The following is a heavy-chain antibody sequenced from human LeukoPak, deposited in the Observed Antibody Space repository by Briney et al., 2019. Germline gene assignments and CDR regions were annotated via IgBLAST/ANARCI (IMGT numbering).Heavy chain of an antibody. V-gene: IGHV3-64*02. J-gene: IGHJ6*03. CDR2: ISSNGGTT. Sequence: GGSLRLSCAASGFTFSSYAMHWVRQAPGKGLEYVSAISSNGGTTYYADSVRGRFTISRDNSKNTLYLQMGSLRAEDMAVYYCARVPTYYYYYMGVWGKGTTVTVSS. CDR1: GFTFSSYA. CDR3: ARVPTYYYYYMGV.